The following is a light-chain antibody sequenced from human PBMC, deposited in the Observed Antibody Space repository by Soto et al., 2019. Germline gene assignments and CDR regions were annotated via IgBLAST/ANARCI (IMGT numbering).Light chain of an antibody. Sequence: QSALSQPPSASGSPGQSVTISCTGTSSDVGAFNYVSWYQQHPGKAPRLIIYEVTKRPSGVPDRFSGSKSGNTASLTVSGLQTEDEADYYCSSYAGKNDGVFGGGTKLTVL. V-gene: IGLV2-8*01. CDR3: SSYAGKNDGV. CDR2: EVT. J-gene: IGLJ3*02. CDR1: SSDVGAFNY.